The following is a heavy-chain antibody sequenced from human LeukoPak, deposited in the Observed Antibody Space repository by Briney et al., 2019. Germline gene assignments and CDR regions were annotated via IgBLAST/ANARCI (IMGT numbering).Heavy chain of an antibody. CDR3: ARLRVRGYGYGPWEGPTWLDY. CDR2: IYYSGST. Sequence: PSETLSLTCTVSGVSISSSSYYWGWIRQPPGKGLEWFGNIYYSGSTYYTPSLKTRVTISLDTSKNQFSLKLSSVTAADTAVYYCARLRVRGYGYGPWEGPTWLDYWGQGTLVTVSS. CDR1: GVSISSSSYY. J-gene: IGHJ4*02. V-gene: IGHV4-39*07. D-gene: IGHD5-18*01.